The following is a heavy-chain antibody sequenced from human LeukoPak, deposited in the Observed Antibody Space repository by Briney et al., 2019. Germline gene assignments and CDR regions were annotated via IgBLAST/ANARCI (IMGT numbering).Heavy chain of an antibody. CDR2: IYYSGST. CDR1: GGSISSGGYS. V-gene: IGHV4-30-4*07. D-gene: IGHD2/OR15-2a*01. J-gene: IGHJ4*02. Sequence: SQTLSLTCAVSGGSISSGGYSWSWIRQPPGKGLEWIGYIYYSGSTYYNPSLKSRVTISVDTSKNQFSLKLSSVTAADTAVYYCARASNTLRKRDIDYWGQGTLVTVSS. CDR3: ARASNTLRKRDIDY.